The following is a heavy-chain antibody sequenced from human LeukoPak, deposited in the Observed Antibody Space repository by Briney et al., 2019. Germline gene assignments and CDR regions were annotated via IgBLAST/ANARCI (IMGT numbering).Heavy chain of an antibody. V-gene: IGHV4-34*01. CDR3: ARAGYSSSWYGNNWFDP. D-gene: IGHD6-13*01. J-gene: IGHJ5*02. CDR2: INHSGST. Sequence: PSETLPLTCAVYGGSFSGYYWSWIRQPPGKGLEWIGEINHSGSTNYNPSLKSRVTISVDTSKNQFSLKLSSVTAADTAVYYCARAGYSSSWYGNNWFDPWGQGTLVTVSS. CDR1: GGSFSGYY.